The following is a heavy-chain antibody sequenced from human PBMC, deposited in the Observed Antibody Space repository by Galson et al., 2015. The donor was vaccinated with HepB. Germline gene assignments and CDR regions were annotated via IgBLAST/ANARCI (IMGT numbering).Heavy chain of an antibody. Sequence: SLRLSCAASGFTFSNYAMSWVRQAPGKGLEWVSTISDDGGATYYLDSVRGRFTISRNNSKNTLYLQMNSLRAEDTAVYYCAKEVNYGGNLPTDYWGQGILVTVSS. CDR3: AKEVNYGGNLPTDY. CDR2: ISDDGGAT. CDR1: GFTFSNYA. V-gene: IGHV3-23*01. D-gene: IGHD4-23*01. J-gene: IGHJ4*02.